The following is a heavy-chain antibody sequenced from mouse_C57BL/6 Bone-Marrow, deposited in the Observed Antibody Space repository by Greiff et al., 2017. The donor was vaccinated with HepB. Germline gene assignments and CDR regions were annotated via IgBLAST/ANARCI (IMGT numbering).Heavy chain of an antibody. Sequence: VQLQQSGPELVKPGASVKISCKASGYTFTDYYMNWVKQSHGKSLEWIGDINPNNGGTSYNQKFKGKATLTVDKSSSTAYMELRSLTSEDSAVYYCARLGVLRTMVTTRYFDVWGTGTTVTVSS. D-gene: IGHD2-2*01. CDR2: INPNNGGT. J-gene: IGHJ1*03. V-gene: IGHV1-26*01. CDR3: ARLGVLRTMVTTRYFDV. CDR1: GYTFTDYY.